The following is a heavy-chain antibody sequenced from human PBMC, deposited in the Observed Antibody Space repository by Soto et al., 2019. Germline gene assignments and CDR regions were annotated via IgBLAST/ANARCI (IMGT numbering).Heavy chain of an antibody. Sequence: QVQLVESGGGVVQPGRSLRLSCAASGFIFSDYAMNWVRQAPGKGLEWVAVTSHDGKNKYFADSVRGRFIISRDNSRDTLYLLMDTLRTEDTVIYYCAKLGVYNYDNPFDYWGRGTIVIVSS. J-gene: IGHJ4*02. V-gene: IGHV3-30-3*02. D-gene: IGHD3-22*01. CDR2: TSHDGKNK. CDR1: GFIFSDYA. CDR3: AKLGVYNYDNPFDY.